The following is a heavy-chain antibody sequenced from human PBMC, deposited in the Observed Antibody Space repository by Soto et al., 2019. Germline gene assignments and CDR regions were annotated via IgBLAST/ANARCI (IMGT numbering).Heavy chain of an antibody. CDR2: INHSGST. CDR1: GGSFSGYY. Sequence: SETLSLTCAVYGGSFSGYYWSWIRQPPGKGLEWIGEINHSGSTNYNPSLKSRVTISVDTSKNQFSLKLSSVTAADTAVYYCAGGYSYGASTGSSRPIDYWGQGTLVTVSS. J-gene: IGHJ4*02. D-gene: IGHD5-18*01. V-gene: IGHV4-34*01. CDR3: AGGYSYGASTGSSRPIDY.